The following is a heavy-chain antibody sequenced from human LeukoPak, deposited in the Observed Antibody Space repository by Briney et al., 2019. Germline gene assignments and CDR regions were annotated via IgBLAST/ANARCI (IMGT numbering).Heavy chain of an antibody. D-gene: IGHD3-22*01. CDR2: INGDGSDT. Sequence: GGSLRLSCAASGFTFSIYWMHWVRQAPGKGLVWVSHINGDGSDTTYADSVKGRFSISRDNAKNTLYLQMNSLRAEDTAVYYCARPSHDTSGYYFGFWGQGTPVTVPS. CDR1: GFTFSIYW. CDR3: ARPSHDTSGYYFGF. J-gene: IGHJ4*02. V-gene: IGHV3-74*03.